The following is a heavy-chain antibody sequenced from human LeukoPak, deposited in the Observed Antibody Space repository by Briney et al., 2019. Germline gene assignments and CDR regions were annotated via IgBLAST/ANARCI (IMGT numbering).Heavy chain of an antibody. D-gene: IGHD5-24*01. J-gene: IGHJ5*02. Sequence: SEALSLTCTVSGGSISSGSYYWSWIRQPAGKGPEWIGRIYTSGSTNYNPSLKSRVTISVDTSKNQFSLKLSSVTAADTAVYYCAKEMATIMGNWFDPWGQGTLVTVSS. CDR3: AKEMATIMGNWFDP. CDR1: GGSISSGSYY. CDR2: IYTSGST. V-gene: IGHV4-61*02.